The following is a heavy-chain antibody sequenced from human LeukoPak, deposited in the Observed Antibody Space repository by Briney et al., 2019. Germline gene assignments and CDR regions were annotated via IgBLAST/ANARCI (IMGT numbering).Heavy chain of an antibody. CDR2: ISGSGGST. V-gene: IGHV3-23*01. D-gene: IGHD6-13*01. J-gene: IGHJ5*01. Sequence: GGSLRLSCAASGFTFNNYAMSWVRQAPGKGLEWVSVISGSGGSTKYADSVKGRFTTSRDNSKNTLYLQMNSLRAEDTAVYYCAKEVSSTWTNWFDSWGQGTLVTVSS. CDR3: AKEVSSTWTNWFDS. CDR1: GFTFNNYA.